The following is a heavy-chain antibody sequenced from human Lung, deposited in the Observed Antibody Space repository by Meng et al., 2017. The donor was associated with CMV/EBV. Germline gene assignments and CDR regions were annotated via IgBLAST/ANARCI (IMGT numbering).Heavy chain of an antibody. Sequence: SXAASGFTFSSDSMNWVRQAPGKGLEWVSSISNSGAYIYYADSVKGRFTISRDNAQNSLFLHMNSLRAEDSAVYYCARDVSPRSSAYFAIYYFYALDVXGQGXTVTVSS. CDR2: ISNSGAYI. D-gene: IGHD2-21*01. CDR1: GFTFSSDS. V-gene: IGHV3-21*01. J-gene: IGHJ6*02. CDR3: ARDVSPRSSAYFAIYYFYALDV.